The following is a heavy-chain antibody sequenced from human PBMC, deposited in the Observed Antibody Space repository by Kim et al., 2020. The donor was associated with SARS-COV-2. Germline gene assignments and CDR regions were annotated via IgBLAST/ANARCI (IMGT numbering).Heavy chain of an antibody. J-gene: IGHJ6*02. CDR3: AKDVGIFGVVIIPVCYYYYGMDV. CDR2: ISYDGSNK. CDR1: GFTFSSYG. V-gene: IGHV3-30*18. D-gene: IGHD3-3*01. Sequence: GGSLRLSCAASGFTFSSYGMHWVRQAPGKGLEWVAVISYDGSNKYYADSVKGRFTISRDNSKNTLYLQMNSLRAEDTAVYYCAKDVGIFGVVIIPVCYYYYGMDVWGQGTTVTVSS.